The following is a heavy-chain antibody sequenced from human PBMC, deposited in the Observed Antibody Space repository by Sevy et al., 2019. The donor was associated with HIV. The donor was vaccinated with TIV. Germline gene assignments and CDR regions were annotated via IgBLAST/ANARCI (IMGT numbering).Heavy chain of an antibody. CDR3: AQEGKNIRSWFDP. D-gene: IGHD3-3*02. Sequence: ASVKVSCKASGYSFTNYGIGWVRQAPGQGLEWMGWISGYNGYTNYAQNLQGRVTMTTDTSTSTAYMELRSLRSDDTSSYYCAQEGKNIRSWFDPWGQGTLVTVSS. CDR2: ISGYNGYT. J-gene: IGHJ5*02. CDR1: GYSFTNYG. V-gene: IGHV1-18*01.